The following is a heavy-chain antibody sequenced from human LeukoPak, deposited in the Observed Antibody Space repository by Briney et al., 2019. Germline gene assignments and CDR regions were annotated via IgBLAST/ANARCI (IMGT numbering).Heavy chain of an antibody. CDR2: IIPIYAIT. CDR3: ARSAYNYGRGYFYYMDV. Sequence: ASVKVSCKASGGTFSNYAINWVRQAPGQGLEWMGGIIPIYAITKDAATFQARVTLTADESTSTAYMELSGLRSEDTAVYYCARSAYNYGRGYFYYMDVWGPGTTVTVSS. D-gene: IGHD1-20*01. CDR1: GGTFSNYA. V-gene: IGHV1-69*13. J-gene: IGHJ6*03.